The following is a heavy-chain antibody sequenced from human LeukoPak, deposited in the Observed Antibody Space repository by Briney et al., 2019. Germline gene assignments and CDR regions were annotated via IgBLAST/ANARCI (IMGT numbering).Heavy chain of an antibody. Sequence: ASVKVSCKASGYTFTSYDINWVRQAPGQGLEWMGWINPNSGGTNYAQKFQGRVTMTRDTSISTAYMELSRLRSDDTAVYYCARAAGLSGLDYWGQGTLVTVSS. CDR1: GYTFTSYD. D-gene: IGHD3-3*01. CDR3: ARAAGLSGLDY. CDR2: INPNSGGT. V-gene: IGHV1-2*02. J-gene: IGHJ4*02.